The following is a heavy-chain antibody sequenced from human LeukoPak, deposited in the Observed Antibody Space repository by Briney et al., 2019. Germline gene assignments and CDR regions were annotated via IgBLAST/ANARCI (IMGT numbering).Heavy chain of an antibody. V-gene: IGHV3-23*01. CDR3: AKDAEMATIPTVFDY. D-gene: IGHD5-24*01. J-gene: IGHJ4*02. Sequence: GGSLRLSCAASGFTFSSSAMSWVRQAPGKGLEWVSAISNNGGYTYYADSVQGRFTISRDNSKSTLCLQMNSLRAEDTAVYYCAKDAEMATIPTVFDYWGQGTLVTVSS. CDR1: GFTFSSSA. CDR2: ISNNGGYT.